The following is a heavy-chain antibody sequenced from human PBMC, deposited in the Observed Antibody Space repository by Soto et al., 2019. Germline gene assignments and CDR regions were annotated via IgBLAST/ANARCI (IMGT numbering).Heavy chain of an antibody. CDR2: INPNNDGT. CDR1: GNTFTGYY. V-gene: IGHV1-2*02. CDR3: ARDLGGSRDS. J-gene: IGHJ4*02. Sequence: ASVKVSCKASGNTFTGYYIHCVRQAPGQGLEWMGWINPNNDGTTYAEKFQGRVTMTRDTSTSTAYMELSRLRSDDTAVYYCARDLGGSRDSWGQGTLVTVSS. D-gene: IGHD1-26*01.